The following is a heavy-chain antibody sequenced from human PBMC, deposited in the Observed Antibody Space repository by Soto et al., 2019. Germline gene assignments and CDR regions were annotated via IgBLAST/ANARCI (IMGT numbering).Heavy chain of an antibody. CDR1: GFTFSSYA. V-gene: IGHV3-23*01. J-gene: IGHJ3*02. CDR2: ISGSGGST. D-gene: IGHD2-2*01. Sequence: GSLRLSCAASGFTFSSYAMSWVRQAPGKGLEWVSAISGSGGSTYYADSVKGRFTISRDNSKNTLYLQMNSLRAEDTAVYYCAKDNYWDIVVVPAAIGAFDIWGQGTMVTVSS. CDR3: AKDNYWDIVVVPAAIGAFDI.